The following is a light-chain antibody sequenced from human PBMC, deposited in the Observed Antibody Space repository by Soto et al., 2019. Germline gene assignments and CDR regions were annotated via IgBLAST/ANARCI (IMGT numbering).Light chain of an antibody. J-gene: IGLJ2*01. V-gene: IGLV1-47*01. CDR3: AAWDDSLSGPVV. CDR1: SSHIGNTY. Sequence: QLVLTQPPSASGTPGQRVTISCSGSSSHIGNTYVYWYQQLPGTAPKLLIYRNNQRPSGVPDRFSGSKSGTSASLAISGLRSEDEADYYCAAWDDSLSGPVVFGGGTKLTVL. CDR2: RNN.